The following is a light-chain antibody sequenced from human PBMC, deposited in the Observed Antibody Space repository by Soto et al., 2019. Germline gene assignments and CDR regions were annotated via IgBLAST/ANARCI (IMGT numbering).Light chain of an antibody. J-gene: IGKJ1*01. CDR2: LGS. CDR1: QSLLHSNGYNY. Sequence: DIVMTQSPLSLPVTPGEPASISCRSSQSLLHSNGYNYLDWYLQKPGQSPQLLIYLGSNRASGVPDRFSGSGSGTDFTLTISRLEPEDFAVYYCHQCYSSRTFGQGTKVDIK. CDR3: HQCYSSRT. V-gene: IGKV2-28*01.